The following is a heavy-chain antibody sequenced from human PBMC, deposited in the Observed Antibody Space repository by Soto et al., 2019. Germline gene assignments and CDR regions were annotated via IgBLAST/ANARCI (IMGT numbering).Heavy chain of an antibody. CDR1: GYTLTELS. CDR3: ATVGNLGYCTNGVCDPSDY. Sequence: ASVKVSCKVSGYTLTELSMHWVRQAPGKGLEWMGGFDPEDGETIYAQKFQGTVTMTEDTSTDTAYMELSSLRSEDTAVYYCATVGNLGYCTNGVCDPSDYWGQGTLVTVSS. V-gene: IGHV1-24*01. D-gene: IGHD2-8*01. CDR2: FDPEDGET. J-gene: IGHJ4*02.